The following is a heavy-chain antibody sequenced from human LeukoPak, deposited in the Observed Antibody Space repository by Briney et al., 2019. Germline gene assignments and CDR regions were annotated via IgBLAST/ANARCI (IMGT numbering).Heavy chain of an antibody. J-gene: IGHJ4*02. CDR1: GYTFTASY. CDR2: INPNTGAT. V-gene: IGHV1-2*04. Sequence: ASVKVSCKASGYTFTASYIHWVRQAPGQGLEWMGWINPNTGATSYAQKFQGWVTMTRDTSISTGYMELSWLKSGDTAVYFCARGDCSGVSCYSVDSWGQGTLVTVSS. CDR3: ARGDCSGVSCYSVDS. D-gene: IGHD2-15*01.